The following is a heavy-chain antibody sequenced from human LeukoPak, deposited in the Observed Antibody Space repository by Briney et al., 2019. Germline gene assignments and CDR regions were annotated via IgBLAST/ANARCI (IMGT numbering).Heavy chain of an antibody. CDR1: GFSFRSFG. CDR2: LSHDGRNK. V-gene: IGHV3-30*04. D-gene: IGHD5-18*01. CDR3: ARFREYTYGPFDS. Sequence: GGSLRLSCAASGFSFRSFGMNWVRQAPGKGLEWVAVLSHDGRNKNYADSVKGRFIISRDNSKKTLYLQMNSLRGEDTAAYYCARFREYTYGPFDSWGQGTLVTVSS. J-gene: IGHJ4*02.